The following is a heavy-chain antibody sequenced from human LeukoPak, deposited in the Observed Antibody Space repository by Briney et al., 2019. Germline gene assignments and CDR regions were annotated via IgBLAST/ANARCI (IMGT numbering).Heavy chain of an antibody. CDR1: GFTFSSYG. CDR3: ARDSLQWLTDY. Sequence: GGSLILSCAASGFTFSSYGMNWVRQAPGKGLEWVSSITSSNDYIYYVDSVKGRFTISRDNAKNSLYLQMNSLRAEDTAVYYCARDSLQWLTDYWGQGTLVTVSS. D-gene: IGHD6-19*01. J-gene: IGHJ4*02. CDR2: ITSSNDYI. V-gene: IGHV3-21*01.